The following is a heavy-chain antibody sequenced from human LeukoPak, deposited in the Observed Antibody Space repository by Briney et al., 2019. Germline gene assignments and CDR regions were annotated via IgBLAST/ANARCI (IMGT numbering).Heavy chain of an antibody. CDR3: ARSNGSGSYGHYYYYMDV. CDR1: GGSFSGYY. J-gene: IGHJ6*03. D-gene: IGHD3-10*01. CDR2: INHSGST. V-gene: IGHV4-34*01. Sequence: SETLSLTCAVYGGSFSGYYWSWIRQPPGKGLEWIGEINHSGSTNYNPSLKSRVTISVDTSKNQFSLKLSSVTAADTAVYYCARSNGSGSYGHYYYYMDVWGKGTTVTISS.